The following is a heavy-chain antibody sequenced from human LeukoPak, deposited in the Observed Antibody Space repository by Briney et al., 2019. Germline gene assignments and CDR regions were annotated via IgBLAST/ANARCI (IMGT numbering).Heavy chain of an antibody. CDR3: ARDRHVPGLYYYYMDV. CDR2: ISSSSSTI. CDR1: GFTFSAYN. Sequence: GGSLRLSCEGSGFTFSAYNMNWVRQAPGKGLESISYISSSSSTIFYADSMKGRFTISRDNAKNSLHLQMNSLRPADTAVYFCARDRHVPGLYYYYMDVWGKGTTVTVSS. D-gene: IGHD6-6*01. V-gene: IGHV3-48*01. J-gene: IGHJ6*03.